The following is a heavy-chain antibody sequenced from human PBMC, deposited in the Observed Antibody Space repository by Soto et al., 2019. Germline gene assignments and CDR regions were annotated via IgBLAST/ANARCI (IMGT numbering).Heavy chain of an antibody. CDR2: IWHDGSNK. Sequence: PGESLKISCAASGFTFNNYGMHWVRQAPGKGLEWVALIWHDGSNKGYADSVKGRFTISRDNSKNTLNLQMNSLRAEDTAVYYCARDYYRFNSGYGFSMDVWGQGTTVTVSS. CDR1: GFTFNNYG. CDR3: ARDYYRFNSGYGFSMDV. V-gene: IGHV3-30*02. D-gene: IGHD5-12*01. J-gene: IGHJ6*02.